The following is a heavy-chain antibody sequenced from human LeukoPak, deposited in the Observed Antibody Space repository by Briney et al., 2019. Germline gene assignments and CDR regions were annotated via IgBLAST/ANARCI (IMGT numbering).Heavy chain of an antibody. J-gene: IGHJ4*02. V-gene: IGHV3-53*01. D-gene: IGHD1-26*01. CDR1: GFTFSSYA. Sequence: GGSLRLSCAASGFTFSSYAMSWVRQAPGKGLEWVSVIYSGGSTYYADSVKGRFTISRDNSKNTLYLQMNSLRAEDTAVYYCARDAPDSGSHYTLSFDYWGRGTLVTVSS. CDR2: IYSGGST. CDR3: ARDAPDSGSHYTLSFDY.